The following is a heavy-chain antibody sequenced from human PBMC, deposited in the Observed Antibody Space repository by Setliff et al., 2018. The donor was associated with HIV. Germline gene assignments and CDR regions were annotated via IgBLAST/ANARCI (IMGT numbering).Heavy chain of an antibody. D-gene: IGHD2-2*01. V-gene: IGHV4-59*01. CDR2: IYYSGST. Sequence: PSETLSLTCAVYSGSFSTYYWTWIRQPPGKGLEWIGSIYYSGSTNYNPSLKSRVAISVDTSKNLFSLKLTSVTPADTAVYYCARDFCSSTTCTNWFHPWGQGTLVTVSS. CDR3: ARDFCSSTTCTNWFHP. CDR1: SGSFSTYY. J-gene: IGHJ5*02.